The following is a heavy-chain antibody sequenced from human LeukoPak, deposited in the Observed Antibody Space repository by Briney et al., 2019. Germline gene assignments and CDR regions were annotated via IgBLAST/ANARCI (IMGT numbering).Heavy chain of an antibody. CDR3: ARDLSASWYSLGF. J-gene: IGHJ4*02. D-gene: IGHD6-13*01. Sequence: GGSLRLSCAASGLTVADYGMSWVRQAPRKGLEWVSGIDWSGESTSYADSVKGRFTISSDNSENTLYLHMNNLRAEDTALYYCARDLSASWYSLGFWGRGTLVTVSS. CDR2: IDWSGEST. V-gene: IGHV3-20*04. CDR1: GLTVADYG.